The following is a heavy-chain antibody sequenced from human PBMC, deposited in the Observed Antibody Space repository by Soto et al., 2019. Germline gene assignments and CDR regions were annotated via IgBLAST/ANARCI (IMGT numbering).Heavy chain of an antibody. CDR3: AKDRSETGPRISDY. V-gene: IGHV3-23*01. D-gene: IGHD1-7*01. J-gene: IGHJ4*02. CDR2: MSGSGGSV. Sequence: EVQVLESGGGLVQPGGSLRLSCVASGFTFSSYAMNWVRQAPGKGLEWVSYMSGSGGSVYYADSVTGRFTISRDNLKKTVYLQMNSLRAEDTAVYYCAKDRSETGPRISDYWGQGTLVTVSS. CDR1: GFTFSSYA.